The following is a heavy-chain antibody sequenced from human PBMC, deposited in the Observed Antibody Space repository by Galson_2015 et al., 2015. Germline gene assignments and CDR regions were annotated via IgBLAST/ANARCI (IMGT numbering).Heavy chain of an antibody. D-gene: IGHD3-3*01. Sequence: SLRLSCAASEFTFSSCYMSWVRQAPGKGLEWVSSISSTTTYIYYADSVKGRFTISRDSAKNSLYLQMNSLGAEDTAVYYCARQILDYDFWSGYYPTNFDYWGQGTLVTVSS. J-gene: IGHJ4*02. CDR1: EFTFSSCY. CDR3: ARQILDYDFWSGYYPTNFDY. V-gene: IGHV3-21*01. CDR2: ISSTTTYI.